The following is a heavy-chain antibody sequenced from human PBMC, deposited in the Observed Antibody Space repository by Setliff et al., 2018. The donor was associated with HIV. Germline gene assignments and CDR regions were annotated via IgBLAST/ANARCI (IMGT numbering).Heavy chain of an antibody. CDR2: IHSGGST. CDR3: AQVLEYCDSSTCYGGVDY. V-gene: IGHV4-31*03. J-gene: IGHJ4*02. D-gene: IGHD2-2*01. Sequence: TSETLSLTCSVSGASITSGGHYWTWIRQHPERGLEWIGHIHSGGSTFYNPSLKSRLIISLDTSENQFSLKLDSVTAADTAIYYCAQVLEYCDSSTCYGGVDYWGQGTLVTVSS. CDR1: GASITSGGHY.